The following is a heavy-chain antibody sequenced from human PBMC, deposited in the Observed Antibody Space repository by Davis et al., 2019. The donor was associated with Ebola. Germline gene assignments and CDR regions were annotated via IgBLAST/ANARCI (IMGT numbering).Heavy chain of an antibody. Sequence: PGGSLRLSCAASGFTFSNAWMSWVRQAPGKGLEWVGRIKSKTDGGTTEYAEPVKGRFTISRDDSKKTLYLQMNSLKTEDTAVYYCARISGSYPQSDYWGQGNLVTVSS. CDR3: ARISGSYPQSDY. D-gene: IGHD1-26*01. CDR2: IKSKTDGGTT. J-gene: IGHJ4*02. V-gene: IGHV3-15*01. CDR1: GFTFSNAW.